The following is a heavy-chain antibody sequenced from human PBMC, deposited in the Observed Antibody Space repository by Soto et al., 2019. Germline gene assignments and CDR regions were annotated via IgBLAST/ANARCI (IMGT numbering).Heavy chain of an antibody. CDR3: ARQSSSWYRLFDY. CDR2: IYPGDSDT. J-gene: IGHJ4*02. V-gene: IGHV5-51*01. CDR1: GYSFTSYW. D-gene: IGHD6-13*01. Sequence: GESLKISCKGSGYSFTSYWIGWVRQMPGKGLEWMGIIYPGDSDTRYSPSFQGQVTISADKSISTTYLQWSSLKASDTAMHYCARQSSSWYRLFDYWGQGPLVTVSS.